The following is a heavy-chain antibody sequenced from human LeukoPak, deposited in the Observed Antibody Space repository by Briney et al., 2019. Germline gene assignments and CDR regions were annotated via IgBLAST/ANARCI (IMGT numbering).Heavy chain of an antibody. CDR2: ISNSGYYI. CDR3: AREMYAGWYFAFDI. V-gene: IGHV3-21*01. CDR1: GFTFSSFT. J-gene: IGHJ3*02. Sequence: GGSLRLSCTVSGFTFSSFTMNWVRQGPGKGLEWVASISNSGYYISYADSLKGRFTISRDNAKNSLFLQMSSLRAEDTAVYYCAREMYAGWYFAFDIWGQGTMVTVSS. D-gene: IGHD6-19*01.